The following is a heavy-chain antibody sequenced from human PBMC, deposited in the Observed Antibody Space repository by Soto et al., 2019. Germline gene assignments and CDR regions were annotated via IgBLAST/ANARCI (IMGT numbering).Heavy chain of an antibody. CDR1: GYTFTSYG. D-gene: IGHD3-16*02. CDR2: ISAYDGNT. V-gene: IGHV1-18*01. J-gene: IGHJ3*02. CDR3: ARDLYDYVWGSYRYFGRPRDAIDI. Sequence: ASVKVSCKASGYTFTSYGISWVRQAPGQGLEWMGWISAYDGNTNYAQKLQGRVTMTTDTSTSTAYMELRSLRSDDTAVYYCARDLYDYVWGSYRYFGRPRDAIDIWGQGTIVTVSS.